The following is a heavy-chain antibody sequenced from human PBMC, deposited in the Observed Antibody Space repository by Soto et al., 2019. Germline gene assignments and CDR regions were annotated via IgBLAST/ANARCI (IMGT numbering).Heavy chain of an antibody. CDR3: AKEIVTAGGNNYFDP. CDR1: GGTVASSHW. Sequence: SETLSLTCGVSGGTVASSHWWSWVRQSPGRGLEWIGNDYHTGDTNFNPALQSRLPFSADKSKNPFSLRLTSVTAADTAVYFRAKEIVTAGGNNYFDPWGPGTLVTVYS. D-gene: IGHD2-21*02. V-gene: IGHV4-4*02. CDR2: DYHTGDT. J-gene: IGHJ5*02.